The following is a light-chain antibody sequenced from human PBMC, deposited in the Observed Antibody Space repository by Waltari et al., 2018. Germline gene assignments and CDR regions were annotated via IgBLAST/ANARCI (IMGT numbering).Light chain of an antibody. J-gene: IGKJ2*01. V-gene: IGKV1-17*01. CDR2: GAS. CDR1: RGIRND. CDR3: LQYNSYPYT. Sequence: DIHMTQSPSSLSASIGDRVTMTCRASRGIRNDVGWYQQKPGKAPKRLIFGASTLASGVPSRFTGRGTGTEFTLTISRLQPEDFASYFCLQYNSYPYTFGRGTKLEIK.